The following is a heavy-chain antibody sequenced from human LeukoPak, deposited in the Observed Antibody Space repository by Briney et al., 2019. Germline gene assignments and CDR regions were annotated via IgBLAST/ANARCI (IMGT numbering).Heavy chain of an antibody. CDR2: VDPEDGET. J-gene: IGHJ3*02. Sequence: ASVKISCKVSGYTFTDYYMHWVQQAPGKGLEWMGLVDPEDGETIYAEKFQGRATITADTSTDTAYMELSSLRSEDTAVYYCATDRGSGGAFDIWGQGTMVTVSS. CDR1: GYTFTDYY. D-gene: IGHD3-10*01. V-gene: IGHV1-69-2*01. CDR3: ATDRGSGGAFDI.